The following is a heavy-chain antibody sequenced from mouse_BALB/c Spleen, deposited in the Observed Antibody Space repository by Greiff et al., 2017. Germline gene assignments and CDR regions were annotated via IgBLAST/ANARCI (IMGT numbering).Heavy chain of an antibody. CDR1: GFTFSSYA. CDR2: ISSGGSYT. J-gene: IGHJ1*01. V-gene: IGHV5-9-3*01. D-gene: IGHD1-1*01. CDR3: ARRGTTVVAKSYWYFDV. Sequence: EVKLVESGGGLVKPGGSLKLSCAASGFTFSSYAMSWVRQTPEKRLEWVATISSGGSYTYYPDSVKGRFTISRDNAKNTLYLQMSSLRSEDTAMYYCARRGTTVVAKSYWYFDVWGAGTTVTVSS.